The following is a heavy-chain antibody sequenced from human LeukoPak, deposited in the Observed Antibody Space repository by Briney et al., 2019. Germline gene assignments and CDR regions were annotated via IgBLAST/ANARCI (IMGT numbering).Heavy chain of an antibody. CDR2: IIPIFGTA. V-gene: IGHV1-69*13. CDR3: AFHARWYADY. J-gene: IGHJ4*02. Sequence: EASVTVSCTASGGTFSSYAISWVRQAPGQGLEWMGGIIPIFGTANYAQKFQGRVTITADESTSTAYMELSSLRSEDTAVYYCAFHARWYADYWGQGTLVTVSS. D-gene: IGHD4-23*01. CDR1: GGTFSSYA.